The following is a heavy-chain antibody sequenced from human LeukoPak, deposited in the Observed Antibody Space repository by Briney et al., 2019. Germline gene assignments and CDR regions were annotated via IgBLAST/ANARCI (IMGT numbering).Heavy chain of an antibody. J-gene: IGHJ1*01. CDR3: AKGQWLVPRAEYFQH. D-gene: IGHD6-19*01. V-gene: IGHV3-23*01. CDR1: GFTFTGYA. CDR2: ISGSGGVT. Sequence: VGSLRVSCAASGFTFTGYAMSWVRQAPGQGLEWVSAISGSGGVTYYAQSFKGRVTISRDNSKNTLYLQMNSLRAKDTAVYYCAKGQWLVPRAEYFQHWGQGTLATVSS.